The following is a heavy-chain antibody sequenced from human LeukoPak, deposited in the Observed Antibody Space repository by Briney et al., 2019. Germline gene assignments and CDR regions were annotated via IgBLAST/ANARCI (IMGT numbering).Heavy chain of an antibody. J-gene: IGHJ4*02. D-gene: IGHD2-21*01. CDR2: INQDGSEK. CDR3: VLPSSYSGAWGSDH. CDR1: GFTFSRYW. Sequence: GGSLRLSCVTSGFTFSRYWMSGVRQAPGKGLEWVANINQDGSEKNYVDSVKGRLTISRDNAKNSVYLQMNSLRADDTAVYYCVLPSSYSGAWGSDHWGQGTLVTVCS. V-gene: IGHV3-7*01.